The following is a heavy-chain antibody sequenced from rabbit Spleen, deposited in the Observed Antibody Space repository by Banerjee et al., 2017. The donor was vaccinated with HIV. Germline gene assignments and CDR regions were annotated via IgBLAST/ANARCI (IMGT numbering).Heavy chain of an antibody. J-gene: IGHJ4*02. D-gene: IGHD1-1*01. CDR3: ARDPNYASGHYIYSF. Sequence: LEESGGGLVKPGGTLTLTCTVSGFSFSSNWICWVRQAPGKGLEWIACIDTNDGDTDYANWPKGRFTISKTSSTTVTLQLSSLTAADTATYFCARDPNYASGHYIYSFWGPGTLVTVS. V-gene: IGHV1S45*01. CDR2: IDTNDGDT. CDR1: GFSFSSNW.